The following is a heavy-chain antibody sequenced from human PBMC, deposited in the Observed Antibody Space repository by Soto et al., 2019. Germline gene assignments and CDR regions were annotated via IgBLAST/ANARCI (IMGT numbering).Heavy chain of an antibody. V-gene: IGHV3-21*06. Sequence: EVQLVESGGGLVKPGGSLRISCAASGFTFSSYSMNWVRQAPGKGLEWVSSISSSSSYIYYADSVKGRITISRDNAKNTLHLQMISRRAADTAVYYCGTDIVVVVDANPGGYWGQGTLVTVSS. CDR1: GFTFSSYS. CDR2: ISSSSSYI. D-gene: IGHD2-15*01. J-gene: IGHJ4*01. CDR3: GTDIVVVVDANPGGY.